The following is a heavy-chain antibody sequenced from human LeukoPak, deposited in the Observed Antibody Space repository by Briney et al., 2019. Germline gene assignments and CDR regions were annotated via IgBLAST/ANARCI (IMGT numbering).Heavy chain of an antibody. J-gene: IGHJ4*02. CDR2: IRSKANSYAT. Sequence: GGSLRLSCAASGFTFSGSAVHWVRQASGKGLEWVGRIRSKANSYATAYAASVKGRFTISRDDSKNTAYLQMNSLKTEDTAVYYCTTLGGYYDSSGYYYGENYFDYWGQGTLVTVSS. CDR3: TTLGGYYDSSGYYYGENYFDY. D-gene: IGHD3-22*01. V-gene: IGHV3-73*01. CDR1: GFTFSGSA.